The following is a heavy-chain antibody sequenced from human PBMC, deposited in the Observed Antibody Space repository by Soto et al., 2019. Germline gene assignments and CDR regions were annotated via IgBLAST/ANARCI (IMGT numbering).Heavy chain of an antibody. CDR3: ARVLWGYCGVDCYPLAV. CDR2: LYNTGST. V-gene: IGHV4-59*01. D-gene: IGHD2-21*02. CDR1: GASISRYY. J-gene: IGHJ6*02. Sequence: SETLSLTCTVSGASISRYYWSWIRQSPGKGLEWIGYLYNTGSTIYNPSLKSRVTISVDTSKNQFSLKMNSVTDADTAVYYCARVLWGYCGVDCYPLAVWAQGTTVTVSS.